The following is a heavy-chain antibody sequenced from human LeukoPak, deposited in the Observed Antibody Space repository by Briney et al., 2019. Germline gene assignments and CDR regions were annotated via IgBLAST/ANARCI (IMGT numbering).Heavy chain of an antibody. V-gene: IGHV4-59*01. J-gene: IGHJ4*02. CDR1: GGSIRTYY. D-gene: IGHD1-26*01. CDR2: VYYSGNA. CDR3: ARVGSGSFDY. Sequence: SQTLSLTCTVSGGSIRTYYWTWIRQPPGKGLEWIAYVYYSGNANYNPSLKSRVTISVDTSKNQFSLKLSSVTAADTAVYYCARVGSGSFDYWGQGTLVAVSS.